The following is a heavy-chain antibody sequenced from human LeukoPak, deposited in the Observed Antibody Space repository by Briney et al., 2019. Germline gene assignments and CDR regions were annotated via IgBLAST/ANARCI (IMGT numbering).Heavy chain of an antibody. D-gene: IGHD3-10*01. CDR3: ARVPTTYYYGSGSYYNVQNWFDP. CDR1: GYTFTGYY. Sequence: ASVKVSCKASGYTFTGYYMHWVRQAPGQGLEWMGWINPNSGGTNYAQKFQGRVTMTRDTSISTAYMELSRLRSDDTAVYYCARVPTTYYYGSGSYYNVQNWFDPWGQGTLVTVSS. J-gene: IGHJ5*02. V-gene: IGHV1-2*02. CDR2: INPNSGGT.